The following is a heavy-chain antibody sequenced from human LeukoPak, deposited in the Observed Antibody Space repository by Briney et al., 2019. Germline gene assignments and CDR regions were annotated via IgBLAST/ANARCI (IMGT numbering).Heavy chain of an antibody. Sequence: AETLSLTCAVSGSPINSACYWFWVRQPPGEGLEWIGSLYQHDSSYHTPSLERGVTISVETSRNAFSLKLSFVTAADTAVYYCARQYDSYFYYYLDLWGAGTTVTVSS. J-gene: IGHJ6*03. D-gene: IGHD2-2*01. CDR2: LYQHDSS. V-gene: IGHV4-38-2*01. CDR1: GSPINSACY. CDR3: ARQYDSYFYYYLDL.